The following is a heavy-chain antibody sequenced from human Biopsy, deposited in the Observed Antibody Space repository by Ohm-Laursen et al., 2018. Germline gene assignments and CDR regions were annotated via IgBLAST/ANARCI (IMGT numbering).Heavy chain of an antibody. CDR3: ARVGAGAPSIDYFDY. CDR1: GDSIARYY. Sequence: GTLSLTCTVSGDSIARYYWTWIRQSPGKGLEWIAYIYYSGRPNYNPSLKGRVVISVDRSRNQFSLELSSVTATDTAVYYCARVGAGAPSIDYFDYWGQGALVTVSS. D-gene: IGHD1-26*01. CDR2: IYYSGRP. J-gene: IGHJ4*02. V-gene: IGHV4-59*01.